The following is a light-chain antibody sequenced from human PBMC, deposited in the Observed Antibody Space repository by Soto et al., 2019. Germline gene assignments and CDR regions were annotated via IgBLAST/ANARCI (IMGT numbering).Light chain of an antibody. J-gene: IGLJ1*01. V-gene: IGLV2-14*01. CDR1: SSDVGGYNY. CDR2: EVS. CDR3: NSYGSTSTRYV. Sequence: QSVLTQPASVSGSPGQSITISCTGTSSDVGGYNYVSWYQQHPGKAPKLMIYEVSNRPSGVSNRFSGSKSGNTASLTISGLQAEDEADYFCNSYGSTSTRYVFGTGTTLTVL.